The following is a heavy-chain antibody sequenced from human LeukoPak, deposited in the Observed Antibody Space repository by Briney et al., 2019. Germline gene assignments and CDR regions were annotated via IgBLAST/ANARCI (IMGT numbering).Heavy chain of an antibody. CDR3: ARDPTNYGDYYYYYYMDV. V-gene: IGHV1-18*01. CDR1: GGTFSSYA. J-gene: IGHJ6*03. Sequence: GASVKVSCKASGGTFSSYAISWVRQAPGQGLEWMGWISAYNGNTNYAQKLQGRVTMTTDTSTSTAYMELRSLRSDDTAVYYCARDPTNYGDYYYYYYMDVWGKGTTVTVSS. CDR2: ISAYNGNT. D-gene: IGHD4-17*01.